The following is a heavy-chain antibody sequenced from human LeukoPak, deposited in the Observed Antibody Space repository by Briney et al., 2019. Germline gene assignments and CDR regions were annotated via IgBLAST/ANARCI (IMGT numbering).Heavy chain of an antibody. Sequence: PSQTLSLTCTVSGGSISSDSYYWSWTRQPAGKGLEWIGRIYTSGSTNYNPSLKSRVTISLDTSKNQFSLKLSSVTAADTAVYYCARDRHDYSNYYYYMDVWGKGTTVTVSS. J-gene: IGHJ6*03. D-gene: IGHD4-11*01. CDR3: ARDRHDYSNYYYYMDV. CDR1: GGSISSDSYY. V-gene: IGHV4-61*02. CDR2: IYTSGST.